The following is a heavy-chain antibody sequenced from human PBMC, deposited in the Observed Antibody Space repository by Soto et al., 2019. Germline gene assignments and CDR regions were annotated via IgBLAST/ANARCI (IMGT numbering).Heavy chain of an antibody. CDR2: ISYDGSNK. J-gene: IGHJ4*02. CDR1: GVNIISYG. CDR3: VKDRYVDY. Sequence: RLCCTAAGVNIISYGVRWVSKEPGKGLEWVAGISYDGSNKYYADSVKGRFIISRDNSKNTLYLQMSSLRAEDTAVYYCVKDRYVDYWGQGILVTVSS. V-gene: IGHV3-30*18.